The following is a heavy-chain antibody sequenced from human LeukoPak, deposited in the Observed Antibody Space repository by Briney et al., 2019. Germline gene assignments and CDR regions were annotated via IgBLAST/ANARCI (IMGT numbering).Heavy chain of an antibody. D-gene: IGHD6-19*01. CDR2: ISDSGDRT. J-gene: IGHJ4*02. V-gene: IGHV3-23*01. Sequence: PGGSLRLSCAASGFTFSSYAMSWVRQAPGKGLEWVSGISDSGDRTQYADSVKGRFTISRDNSKNTLYPQMNSLRAEDTAIYYCAKERSGGWPFDYWGQGTLVTVSS. CDR1: GFTFSSYA. CDR3: AKERSGGWPFDY.